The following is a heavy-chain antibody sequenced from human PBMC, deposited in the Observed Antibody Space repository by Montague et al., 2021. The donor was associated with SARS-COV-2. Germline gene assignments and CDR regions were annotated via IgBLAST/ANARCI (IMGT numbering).Heavy chain of an antibody. J-gene: IGHJ2*01. CDR2: IDWDNYE. V-gene: IGHV2-70*01. D-gene: IGHD3-16*01. CDR3: ARISPPSRLGGGPDWYFDI. CDR1: GLSVTTSGMC. Sequence: PALVKPTQTLTLTCTLSGLSVTTSGMCVGWIRQPPGKALEWLALIDWDNYEYYRPSLKTRLTISKDTSNNQVVLTMTNMYPADTATYYCARISPPSRLGGGPDWYFDIWGRGTLVTVSS.